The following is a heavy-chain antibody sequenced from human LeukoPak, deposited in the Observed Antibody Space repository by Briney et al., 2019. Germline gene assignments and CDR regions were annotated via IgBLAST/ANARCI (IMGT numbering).Heavy chain of an antibody. V-gene: IGHV1-69*04. CDR3: ARGLPVPYYYDSSGYTEYFQH. Sequence: SVKVSCKASGGTFSSYAISWVRQAPGQGLEWMGRIIPILGIANYAQKFQGRVTSTADKSTSTAYMELSSLRSEDTAVYYCARGLPVPYYYDSSGYTEYFQHWGQGTLVTVSS. D-gene: IGHD3-22*01. CDR1: GGTFSSYA. J-gene: IGHJ1*01. CDR2: IIPILGIA.